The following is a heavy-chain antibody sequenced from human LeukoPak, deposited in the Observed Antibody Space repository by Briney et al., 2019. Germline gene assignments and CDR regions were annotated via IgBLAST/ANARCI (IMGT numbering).Heavy chain of an antibody. Sequence: SETLSLTCTVSGGSISSGDYYWSWIRQPPGKGLEWIGYIYYSGSTYYNPSFKSRVTISVDTSKNQFSLKLSSVTAADTAVYYCARGYYYDSSGYYYLDAFDIWGQGTMVTVSS. D-gene: IGHD3-22*01. J-gene: IGHJ3*02. V-gene: IGHV4-30-4*01. CDR2: IYYSGST. CDR3: ARGYYYDSSGYYYLDAFDI. CDR1: GGSISSGDYY.